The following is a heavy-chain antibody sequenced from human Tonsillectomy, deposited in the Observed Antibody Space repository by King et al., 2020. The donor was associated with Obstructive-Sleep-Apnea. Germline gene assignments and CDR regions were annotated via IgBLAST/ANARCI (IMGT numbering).Heavy chain of an antibody. J-gene: IGHJ4*02. CDR3: ATRPDYDFWSGYYNRFDY. D-gene: IGHD3-3*01. Sequence: ELQLVQSGGGLVKPGGSLRLSCAASGFTFSNYNMNWVRQAPGKGLEWVSSISSSSSYIYYADSVKGRFTISRDNAKNSLYLQMNSLRAEDTAVYYCATRPDYDFWSGYYNRFDYWGQGTLVTVSS. CDR2: ISSSSSYI. CDR1: GFTFSNYN. V-gene: IGHV3-21*01.